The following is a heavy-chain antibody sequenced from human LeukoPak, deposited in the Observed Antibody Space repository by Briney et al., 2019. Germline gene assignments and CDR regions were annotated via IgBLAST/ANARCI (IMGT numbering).Heavy chain of an antibody. CDR1: GFTFSSYS. D-gene: IGHD6-13*01. CDR3: TRGRSIAAALNFDC. CDR2: ISGSGTYI. V-gene: IGHV3-21*01. J-gene: IGHJ4*02. Sequence: GGSLRLSCEASGFTFSSYSMTWVRQDPGMGLEWVSSISGSGTYIHYADSLRGRFTISRDNAQNSLYLQMNSLRAEDTALYYCTRGRSIAAALNFDCWGQGTLVTASS.